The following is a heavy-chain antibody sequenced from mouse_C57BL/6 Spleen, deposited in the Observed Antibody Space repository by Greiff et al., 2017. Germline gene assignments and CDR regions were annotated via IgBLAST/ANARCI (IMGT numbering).Heavy chain of an antibody. V-gene: IGHV10-1*01. J-gene: IGHJ2*01. CDR2: IRSKSNNYAT. CDR1: GFSFNTYA. Sequence: EVHLVESGGGLVQPKGSLKLSCAASGFSFNTYAMNWVRQAPGKGLEWVARIRSKSNNYATYYADSVKDRFTISRDDSESMLYLQMNNLKTEDTAMYYCVRQDGGFDYWGQGTTLTVSS. CDR3: VRQDGGFDY.